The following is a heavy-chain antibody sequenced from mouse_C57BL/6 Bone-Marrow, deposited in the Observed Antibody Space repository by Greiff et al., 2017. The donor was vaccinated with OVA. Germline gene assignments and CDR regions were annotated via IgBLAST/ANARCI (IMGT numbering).Heavy chain of an antibody. Sequence: VQLQQSGPELVKPGASVKISCKASGYTFTDYYMNWVKQSHGKSLEWIGDINPNNGGTSYNQKFKGKATVTVDKSSSTAYMELRSLTSEDSAVYYCARYGSPRFDYWGQGTTLTVSS. CDR2: INPNNGGT. V-gene: IGHV1-26*01. CDR1: GYTFTDYY. D-gene: IGHD1-1*01. J-gene: IGHJ2*01. CDR3: ARYGSPRFDY.